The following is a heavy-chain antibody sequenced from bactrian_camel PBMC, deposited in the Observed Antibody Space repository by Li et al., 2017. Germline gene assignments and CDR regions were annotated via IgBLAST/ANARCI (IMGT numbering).Heavy chain of an antibody. CDR3: AAGWSYGVGTLLRRHYDY. D-gene: IGHD5*01. CDR2: VVTLGGTT. Sequence: HVQLVESGGGSVQAGRSLRLSCVASGSASSRYCMAWFRQVSGKEREGVAAVVTLGGTTYYDDSVRGRFTISQDNAKKTTYLQMDQLRTEDTAIYYCAAGWSYGVGTLLRRHYDYWGQGTQV. J-gene: IGHJ4*01. V-gene: IGHV3S1*01. CDR1: GSASSRYC.